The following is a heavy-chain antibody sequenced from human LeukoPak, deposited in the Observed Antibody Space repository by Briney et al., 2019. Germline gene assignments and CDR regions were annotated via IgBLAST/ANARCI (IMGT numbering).Heavy chain of an antibody. J-gene: IGHJ4*02. CDR1: GYTFTSYY. Sequence: GASVKVSCKASGYTFTSYYVHWVRQAPGEGLEWMGIINPSGGSTIYAQKFRGRVTMTWDMSASTVYMELSSLRSEDTAVYYCAKFSSMFYDFWSGYSTNHYFDSWGQGTLVSVSS. V-gene: IGHV1-46*01. CDR2: INPSGGST. CDR3: AKFSSMFYDFWSGYSTNHYFDS. D-gene: IGHD3-3*01.